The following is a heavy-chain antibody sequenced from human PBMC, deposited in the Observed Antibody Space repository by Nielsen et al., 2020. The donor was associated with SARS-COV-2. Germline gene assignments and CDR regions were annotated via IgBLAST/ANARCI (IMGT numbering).Heavy chain of an antibody. D-gene: IGHD6-19*01. CDR2: INADNGNT. J-gene: IGHJ4*02. V-gene: IGHV1-3*01. Sequence: WVRQAPGQRLEWMGWINADNGNTRYSQKFQGRVTMTRDTSANTAYMELSSLSSEDTAVYYCARITPSSGWDYWGQGTLVTVSS. CDR3: ARITPSSGWDY.